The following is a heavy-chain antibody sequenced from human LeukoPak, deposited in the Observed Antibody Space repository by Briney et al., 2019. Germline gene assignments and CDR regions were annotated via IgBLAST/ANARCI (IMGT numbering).Heavy chain of an antibody. J-gene: IGHJ4*02. D-gene: IGHD2-2*01. CDR1: GGSFSGYY. V-gene: IGHV4-34*01. Sequence: PSETLSLTCAVYGGSFSGYYWSWLRQPPGKGLEWIGEINHSGSTNYNPSLKSRVTISVDTSKNQFSLKLSSVTAADTAVYYCARGRGYCSSTSCYQFDYWGQGTLVTVSS. CDR3: ARGRGYCSSTSCYQFDY. CDR2: INHSGST.